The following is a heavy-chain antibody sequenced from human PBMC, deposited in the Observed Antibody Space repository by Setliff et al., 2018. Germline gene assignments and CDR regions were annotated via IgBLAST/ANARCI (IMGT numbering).Heavy chain of an antibody. Sequence: GGSLRLSCAASGFTFSTYSMSWVRQAPGKGLEWVSATSGDSEYIYYRDSVKGRFTISRANSKNTLYLQMNNLRVEDTARYYCVNHNPARRSPAGTALDSWGQGTLVTVSS. CDR2: TSGDSEYI. D-gene: IGHD6-19*01. J-gene: IGHJ4*02. CDR3: VNHNPARRSPAGTALDS. V-gene: IGHV3-23*01. CDR1: GFTFSTYS.